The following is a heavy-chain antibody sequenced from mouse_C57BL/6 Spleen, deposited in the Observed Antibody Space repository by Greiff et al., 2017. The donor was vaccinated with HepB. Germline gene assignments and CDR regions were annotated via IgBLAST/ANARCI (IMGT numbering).Heavy chain of an antibody. CDR3: AIITTVVASDY. CDR2: IYPGDGDT. Sequence: QVQLQQSGPELVKPGASVKISCKASGYAFSSSWMNWVKQRPGKGLEWIGRIYPGDGDTNYNGKFKGKATLTADKSSSTAYMQLSSLTSEDSAVYFYAIITTVVASDYWGQGTTLTVSS. CDR1: GYAFSSSW. V-gene: IGHV1-82*01. J-gene: IGHJ2*01. D-gene: IGHD1-1*01.